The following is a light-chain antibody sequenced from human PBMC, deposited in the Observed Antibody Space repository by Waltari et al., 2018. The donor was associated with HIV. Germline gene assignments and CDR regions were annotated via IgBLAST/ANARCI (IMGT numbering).Light chain of an antibody. Sequence: EIALTQSPGTLSLSPGERATLPCRASLTISSTYLAWYQQTPGQAPRLLIYGASSRATGIPDRFSGSGSGTDFTLTISSLEPEDCAVYYCQQYIGSPRTFGQGTKVELK. V-gene: IGKV3-20*01. CDR1: LTISSTY. J-gene: IGKJ1*01. CDR2: GAS. CDR3: QQYIGSPRT.